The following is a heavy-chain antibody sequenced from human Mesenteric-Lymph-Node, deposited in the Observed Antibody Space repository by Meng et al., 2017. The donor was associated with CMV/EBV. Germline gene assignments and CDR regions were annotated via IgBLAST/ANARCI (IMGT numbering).Heavy chain of an antibody. D-gene: IGHD2-15*01. Sequence: GESLKIPCAASGFTLSRYDIHWVRQATGKGLEWVSGIGSGGDTHYADSVKGRFTISRENAKNSLYLQMNSVRAGDTAVYYCGRKIPASGMDVWGQGTTVTVSS. CDR3: GRKIPASGMDV. V-gene: IGHV3-13*01. CDR2: IGSGGDT. CDR1: GFTLSRYD. J-gene: IGHJ6*02.